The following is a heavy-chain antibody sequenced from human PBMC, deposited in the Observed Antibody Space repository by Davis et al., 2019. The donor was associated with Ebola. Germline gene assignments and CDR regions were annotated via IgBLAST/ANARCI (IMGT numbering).Heavy chain of an antibody. CDR3: AKEEVNYFES. CDR1: GLDVSHNY. V-gene: IGHV3-53*01. CDR2: IYTGGDT. J-gene: IGHJ4*02. Sequence: GESLKISCAASGLDVSHNYMSWVRQAPGQGLQWVSLIYTGGDTYYADSVKGRFTISRDTSKNTMFLQMNSLRVDDTAVYYCAKEEVNYFESWGQGTLVTVSS.